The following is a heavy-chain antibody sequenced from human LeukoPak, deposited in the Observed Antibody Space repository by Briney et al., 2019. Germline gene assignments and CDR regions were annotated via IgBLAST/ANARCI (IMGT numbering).Heavy chain of an antibody. Sequence: SVKVSCKASGGTFSSYAISWVRQAPGQGLEWMGRIIPIFGTANHAQKFQGRVTITTDESTSTAYMELSSLRSEDTAVYYCAREVAGEAGDWGQGTPVTVSS. J-gene: IGHJ4*02. V-gene: IGHV1-69*05. D-gene: IGHD6-19*01. CDR1: GGTFSSYA. CDR3: AREVAGEAGD. CDR2: IIPIFGTA.